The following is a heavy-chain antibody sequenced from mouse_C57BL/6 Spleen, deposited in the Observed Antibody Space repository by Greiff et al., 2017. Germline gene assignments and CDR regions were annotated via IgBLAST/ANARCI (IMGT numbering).Heavy chain of an antibody. CDR1: GYAFSSYW. CDR3: ARVKAYGYFAY. Sequence: QVQLQQSGAELVKPGASVKISCKASGYAFSSYWMNWVKQRPGKGLEWIGQIYPGDGDPNYNGKFQGKATLTADKSSSTAYMQLSSLTSEDSAVYCCARVKAYGYFAYWGQGTLVTVSA. CDR2: IYPGDGDP. V-gene: IGHV1-80*01. D-gene: IGHD2-2*01. J-gene: IGHJ3*01.